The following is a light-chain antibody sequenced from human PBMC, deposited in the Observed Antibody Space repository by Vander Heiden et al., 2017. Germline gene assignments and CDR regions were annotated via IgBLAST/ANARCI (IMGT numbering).Light chain of an antibody. J-gene: IGKJ1*01. CDR2: DAS. V-gene: IGKV1-5*01. CDR3: QQYNRYT. CDR1: QIISNW. Sequence: DIQMTQSPSPPSASGGDRVTITRRSRQIISNWLAWYQEKPGKAPMLLIYDASSLESGVPSRFSGSGSGTQFTLTIRSLQPDDFATYYCQQYNRYTFGQGTKVEIK.